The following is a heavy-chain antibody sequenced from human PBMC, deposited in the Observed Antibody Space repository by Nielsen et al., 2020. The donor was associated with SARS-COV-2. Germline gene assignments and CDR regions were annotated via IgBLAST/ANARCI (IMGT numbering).Heavy chain of an antibody. D-gene: IGHD5-18*01. J-gene: IGHJ6*03. V-gene: IGHV4-38-2*02. Sequence: ESLKISCTVSGYSISSGYYWGWIRQPPGKGLEWIGSIYHSGSTYYNPSLKSRVTISVDTSKNQFSLKLSSVTAADTAVYYCASSLGGYSYGRDYYYMDVWGKGTTVTVSS. CDR2: IYHSGST. CDR3: ASSLGGYSYGRDYYYMDV. CDR1: GYSISSGYY.